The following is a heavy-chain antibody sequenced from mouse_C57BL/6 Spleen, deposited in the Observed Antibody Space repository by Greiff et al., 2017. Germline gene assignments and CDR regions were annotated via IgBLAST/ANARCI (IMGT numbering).Heavy chain of an antibody. Sequence: EVKLMESGPGLVKPSQSLSLTCSVTGYSITSGYYWNWIRQFPGNQLEWMGYISYDGSNNYNPSLKNRISITRDTSKNQLFLMLNSDTTEDTATYYCARGSSPWFAYWGQGTLVTVSA. CDR2: ISYDGSN. J-gene: IGHJ3*01. D-gene: IGHD1-1*01. V-gene: IGHV3-6*01. CDR3: ARGSSPWFAY. CDR1: GYSITSGYY.